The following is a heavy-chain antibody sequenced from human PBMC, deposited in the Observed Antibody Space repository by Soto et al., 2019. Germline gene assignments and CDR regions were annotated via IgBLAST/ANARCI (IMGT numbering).Heavy chain of an antibody. J-gene: IGHJ3*02. V-gene: IGHV1-2*04. CDR3: ARGRSASRDAFDI. CDR1: GYTFTGYY. Sequence: GASVKVSCKASGYTFTGYYMHWVRQAPGQGLEWMGWINPNSGGTNYAQKFQGWVTMTRDTSISTAYMELSRLRSDDTAVYYCARGRSASRDAFDIWGQGTMVTVSS. CDR2: INPNSGGT. D-gene: IGHD3-10*01.